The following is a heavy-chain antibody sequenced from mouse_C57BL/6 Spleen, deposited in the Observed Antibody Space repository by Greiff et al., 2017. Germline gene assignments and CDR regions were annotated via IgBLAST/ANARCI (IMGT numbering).Heavy chain of an antibody. D-gene: IGHD1-1*01. CDR3: ASEGYYYGSGDY. Sequence: VQLQQSGPELVKPGASVKMSCKASGYTFTDYNMHWVKQSHGKSLEWIGYINPNNGGTSYNQKFKGKATLTVNKSSSTAYMELRSLTSEDSAVYYCASEGYYYGSGDYWGQGTTLTVSS. CDR1: GYTFTDYN. J-gene: IGHJ2*01. V-gene: IGHV1-22*01. CDR2: INPNNGGT.